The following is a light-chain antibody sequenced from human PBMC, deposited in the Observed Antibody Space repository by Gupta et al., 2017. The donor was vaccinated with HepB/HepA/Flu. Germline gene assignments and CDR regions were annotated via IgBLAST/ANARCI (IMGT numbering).Light chain of an antibody. CDR3: QTCGTGIRV. CDR2: LNSDGSH. CDR1: SGHSNYA. J-gene: IGLJ2*01. V-gene: IGLV4-69*01. Sequence: QLVLTQSPSASAPLGASVKLTCTLSSGHSNYAIALHQQQPEKGPRYLMKLNSDGSHRKGDGIPDRFSGSSSGAERYLTISSLQSEDEADYYCQTCGTGIRVFGGGTKLTVL.